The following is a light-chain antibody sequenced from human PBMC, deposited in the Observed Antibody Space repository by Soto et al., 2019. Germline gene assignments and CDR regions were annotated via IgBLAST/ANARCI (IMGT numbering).Light chain of an antibody. CDR3: LQYGSTPLT. Sequence: EIVLTQSPGTLSLSPGERATLSCRASQSVSSSYLAWYQQKPGQAPRLLIYGASSRATGTPDRFSASGSGTDFTLTISRLEPEDFAVYYCLQYGSTPLTFGGGTKVEIK. V-gene: IGKV3-20*01. CDR1: QSVSSSY. J-gene: IGKJ4*01. CDR2: GAS.